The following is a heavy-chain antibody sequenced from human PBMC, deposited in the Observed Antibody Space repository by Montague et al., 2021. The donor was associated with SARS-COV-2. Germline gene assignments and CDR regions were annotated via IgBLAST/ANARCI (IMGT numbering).Heavy chain of an antibody. J-gene: IGHJ6*03. CDR2: ITNSGST. D-gene: IGHD3-22*01. Sequence: SETLSLTCAVYGGSFSGHYWSWIRQPPGQGLEWIGEITNSGSTNYNPSLKSRVPISVATSKNQFSLKLHSVTAADTAVYYCARARIAVSMIVVVLTGASYYMDVWGKGTTVTVSS. V-gene: IGHV4-34*01. CDR3: ARARIAVSMIVVVLTGASYYMDV. CDR1: GGSFSGHY.